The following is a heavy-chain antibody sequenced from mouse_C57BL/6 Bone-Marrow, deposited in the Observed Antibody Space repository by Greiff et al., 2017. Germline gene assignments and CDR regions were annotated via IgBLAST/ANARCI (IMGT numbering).Heavy chain of an antibody. CDR2: IDPSDSYT. CDR3: ARLGQLRPPMDY. J-gene: IGHJ4*01. Sequence: QVQLQQPGAELVMPGASVKLSCKASGYTFTSYWMHWVKQRPGQGLEWIGEIDPSDSYTNYNQKFTGKSTLTVDKSSSTAYMQLSSLTSEDSAVYYCARLGQLRPPMDYWGQGTSVTVSS. CDR1: GYTFTSYW. D-gene: IGHD3-2*02. V-gene: IGHV1-69*01.